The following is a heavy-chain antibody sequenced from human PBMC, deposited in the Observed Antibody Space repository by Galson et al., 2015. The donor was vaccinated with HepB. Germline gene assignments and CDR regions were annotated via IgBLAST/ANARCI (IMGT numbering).Heavy chain of an antibody. Sequence: TLSLTCAVSGGSISSGGYSWSWIRQPPGKGLEWIGYIYHSGSTYYNPSLKSRVTISVDRSKNQFSLKLSSVTAADTAVYYCARASSKYSYGTNWYFDLWGRGTLVTVSS. J-gene: IGHJ2*01. CDR3: ARASSKYSYGTNWYFDL. D-gene: IGHD5-18*01. CDR1: GGSISSGGYS. CDR2: IYHSGST. V-gene: IGHV4-30-2*01.